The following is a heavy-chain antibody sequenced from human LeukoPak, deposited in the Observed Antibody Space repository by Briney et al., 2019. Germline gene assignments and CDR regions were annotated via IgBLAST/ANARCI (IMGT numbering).Heavy chain of an antibody. CDR3: ATGATSPYDY. CDR2: IIPILGIA. J-gene: IGHJ4*02. V-gene: IGHV1-69*04. D-gene: IGHD1-26*01. Sequence: SVKVSCKASGGTFSSYAISWVRQAPGQGLEWMGRIIPILGIANYAQKFQGRVTITADKSTGTAYMELSSLRSEDTAVYYCATGATSPYDYWGQGTLVTVSS. CDR1: GGTFSSYA.